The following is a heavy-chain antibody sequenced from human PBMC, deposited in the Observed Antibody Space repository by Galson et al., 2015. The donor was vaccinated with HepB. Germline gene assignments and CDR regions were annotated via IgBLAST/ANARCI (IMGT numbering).Heavy chain of an antibody. CDR3: AKWGDSSGYDYFDY. CDR2: ISYDGSNK. Sequence: SLRLYCAASGFTFSSYGMHWVRQAPGKGLEWVAVISYDGSNKYYADSVKGRFTISRDNSKNTLYLQMNSLRAEDTAVYYCAKWGDSSGYDYFDYWAREPWSPSPQ. J-gene: IGHJ4*02. CDR1: GFTFSSYG. D-gene: IGHD3-22*01. V-gene: IGHV3-30*18.